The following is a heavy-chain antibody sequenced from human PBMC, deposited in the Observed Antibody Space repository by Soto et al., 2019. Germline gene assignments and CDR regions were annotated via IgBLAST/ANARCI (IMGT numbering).Heavy chain of an antibody. D-gene: IGHD3-9*01. CDR3: AKDLDILTGPSYTFEN. CDR1: GFKFDDSA. J-gene: IGHJ4*02. Sequence: EVHLVESGGGVVQPGRSLRLSCAASGFKFDDSAMHWVRQRPGKGLEWVAGITWNSDRTSYGDSVKGRFTISRDNARTSLVMQMVRLTPDETAFYYCAKDLDILTGPSYTFENWGQGTLVTVSS. V-gene: IGHV3-9*01. CDR2: ITWNSDRT.